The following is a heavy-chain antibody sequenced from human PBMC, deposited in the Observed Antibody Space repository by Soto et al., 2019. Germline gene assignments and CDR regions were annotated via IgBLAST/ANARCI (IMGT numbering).Heavy chain of an antibody. D-gene: IGHD4-17*01. V-gene: IGHV4-31*03. CDR3: ARDWIYGDHERPWFDP. CDR1: GGSISSGGFY. J-gene: IGHJ5*02. Sequence: SETLSLTCTVSGGSISSGGFYWSWIRQHPEQGLEWIGHIYSTGSTYYSPYLKSRVTISVHTSKNQFSLKLNSVTAADTAVYYCARDWIYGDHERPWFDPWGPGTLVTVSS. CDR2: IYSTGST.